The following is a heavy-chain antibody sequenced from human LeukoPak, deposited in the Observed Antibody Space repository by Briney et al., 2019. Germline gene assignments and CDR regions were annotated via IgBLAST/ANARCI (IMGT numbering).Heavy chain of an antibody. D-gene: IGHD3-16*01. CDR2: IIPIFGTA. CDR1: GYTFTDYY. Sequence: SVKVSCKASGYTFTDYYMHWVRQAPGQGLEWMGGIIPIFGTANYAQKFQGRVTITADESTSTAYMELSSLRSEDTAVYYCARDTEGGYYYYGMDVWGQGTTVTVSS. CDR3: ARDTEGGYYYYGMDV. J-gene: IGHJ6*02. V-gene: IGHV1-69*13.